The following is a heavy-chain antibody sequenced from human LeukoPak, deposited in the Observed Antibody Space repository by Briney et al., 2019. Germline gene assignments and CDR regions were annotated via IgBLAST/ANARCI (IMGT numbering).Heavy chain of an antibody. CDR2: IYYSGST. CDR1: GYSISSGYY. J-gene: IGHJ5*02. V-gene: IGHV4-38-2*02. D-gene: IGHD2-8*01. CDR3: ARMNKSGVRNWFDP. Sequence: SETLSLTCTVSGYSISSGYYWGWIRQPPGKGLEWIGYIYYSGSTKYNPSLKSRVTISVDTSKNQFSLKLSSVTAADTAIYYCARMNKSGVRNWFDPWGQGTLVTVSS.